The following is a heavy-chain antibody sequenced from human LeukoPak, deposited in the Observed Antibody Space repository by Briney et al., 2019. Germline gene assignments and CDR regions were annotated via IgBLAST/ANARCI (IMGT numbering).Heavy chain of an antibody. CDR2: ISDSGEST. CDR3: AKGQRPVLPSTRIMDV. CDR1: GFTFSSHA. J-gene: IGHJ6*04. Sequence: PGGSLRLSCAASGFTFSSHAMSWVRQAPGKGLEWVSIISDSGESTYYADSVKGRFTISRDNSKNTLYLQGNSLRVEDTAVYYCAKGQRPVLPSTRIMDVWGKGTTVTVSS. V-gene: IGHV3-23*01. D-gene: IGHD2/OR15-2a*01.